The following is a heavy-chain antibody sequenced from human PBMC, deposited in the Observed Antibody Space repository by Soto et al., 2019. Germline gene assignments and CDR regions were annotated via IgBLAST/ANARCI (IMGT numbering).Heavy chain of an antibody. J-gene: IGHJ4*02. V-gene: IGHV4-59*07. CDR3: ARAGAIAARHFDY. Sequence: SDTLSLTCTVSGGSISSYYWSWIRQPPGKGLEWIGYIYYSGSTNYNPSLKSRVTISVDTSKNQFSLKLSSVTAADTAVYYCARAGAIAARHFDYWGQGTLVTVSS. CDR1: GGSISSYY. D-gene: IGHD6-6*01. CDR2: IYYSGST.